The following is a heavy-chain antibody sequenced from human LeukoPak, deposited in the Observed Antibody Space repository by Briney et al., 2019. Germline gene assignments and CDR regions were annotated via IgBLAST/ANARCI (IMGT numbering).Heavy chain of an antibody. D-gene: IGHD2-2*01. Sequence: ASVKVSCKASGYTFTSYYMHWVRQAPGQGLEWMGIINPSGGSTSYAQKFQGRVTMTRDTSTSTVYMELSSLRSEDTAVYYCARDLTDCSGTSCYGFYYYYGMDVWGQGTTVTVSS. CDR1: GYTFTSYY. J-gene: IGHJ6*02. V-gene: IGHV1-46*01. CDR2: INPSGGST. CDR3: ARDLTDCSGTSCYGFYYYYGMDV.